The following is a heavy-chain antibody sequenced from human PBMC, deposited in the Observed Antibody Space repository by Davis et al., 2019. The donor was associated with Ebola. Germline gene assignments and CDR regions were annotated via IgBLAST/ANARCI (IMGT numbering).Heavy chain of an antibody. CDR3: ARAGYCSSTSCHSYYYYGMDV. CDR2: IWYDGSRK. J-gene: IGHJ6*02. Sequence: GESLKISCAASGFNFRSYGMHWVRQAPDKGLEWVAVIWYDGSRKYYGDSVKGRFTISRDNSNNLLYLQMNSLRAEDTAVYYCARAGYCSSTSCHSYYYYGMDVWGQGTTVTVSS. CDR1: GFNFRSYG. V-gene: IGHV3-33*01. D-gene: IGHD2-2*01.